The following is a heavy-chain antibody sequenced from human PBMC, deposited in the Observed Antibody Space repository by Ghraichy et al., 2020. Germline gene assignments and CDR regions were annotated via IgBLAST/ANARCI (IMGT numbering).Heavy chain of an antibody. Sequence: GGSLRLSCAASGFIFNNYHMTWVRQAPGKGLEWVANIKQDGSERYYVDSVKGRFTISRDNAKDSVYLQMSSLRVEDTAVYFCGRGGYLYGSNPVDYWGQGTQVTVSS. V-gene: IGHV3-7*04. CDR3: GRGGYLYGSNPVDY. J-gene: IGHJ4*02. D-gene: IGHD5-18*01. CDR2: IKQDGSER. CDR1: GFIFNNYH.